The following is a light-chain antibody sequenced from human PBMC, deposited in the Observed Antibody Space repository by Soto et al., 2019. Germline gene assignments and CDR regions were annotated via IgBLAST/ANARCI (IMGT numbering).Light chain of an antibody. CDR1: LRISSW. V-gene: IGKV1-5*01. CDR3: QQYNSYSWT. J-gene: IGKJ1*01. CDR2: DAS. Sequence: DIQMTQSPSTLSGSVGDRVTITCRASLRISSWLAWYQQKPGKAPKLLIYDASSLESGVPSRFSGSGSGTEFTLTISSLQPDDFATYYCQQYNSYSWTFGQGTKVDI.